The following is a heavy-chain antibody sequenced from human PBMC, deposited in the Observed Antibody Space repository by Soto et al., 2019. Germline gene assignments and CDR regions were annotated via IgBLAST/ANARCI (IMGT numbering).Heavy chain of an antibody. D-gene: IGHD6-13*01. CDR2: IYWNDDK. V-gene: IGHV2-5*01. CDR1: GFSLSTSGVG. J-gene: IGHJ5*02. CDR3: AHRRSATGSPSNWFDP. Sequence: SGPTLVNPTQTLTLTCTFSGFSLSTSGVGVGWIRQPPGKALEWLALIYWNDDKRYSPSLKSRLTITKDTSKNQVVLTMTNMDPADTATYYCAHRRSATGSPSNWFDPWGQGTLVTVSS.